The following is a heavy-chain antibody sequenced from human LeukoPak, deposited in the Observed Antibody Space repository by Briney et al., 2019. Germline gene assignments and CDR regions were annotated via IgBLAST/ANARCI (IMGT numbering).Heavy chain of an antibody. CDR2: ISGSGGST. J-gene: IGHJ4*02. CDR1: GFTFSSYA. Sequence: GGSLRLSCAASGFTFSSYAMSWVRQAPGKGLEWVSAISGSGGSTYYADSVKGRFTISRDNSKNTLYLQMNSLRAEDTAVYYCARHSITMIVVVTPGPYFDYWGQGTMVTVSS. D-gene: IGHD3-22*01. CDR3: ARHSITMIVVVTPGPYFDY. V-gene: IGHV3-23*01.